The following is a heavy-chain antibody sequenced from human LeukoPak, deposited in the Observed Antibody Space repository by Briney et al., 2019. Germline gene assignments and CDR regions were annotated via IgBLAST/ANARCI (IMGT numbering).Heavy chain of an antibody. V-gene: IGHV1-8*01. D-gene: IGHD7-27*01. CDR2: MSPNSGDT. Sequence: CASVQVSCKASGYTFTSYDFNRVRQATGPRHEGMGWMSPNSGDTGYAQKCQDRVTMTRNTSISTAYMELSSLRSDDTAVYYCARGPPNWGYDYWGPGTLVTVSS. J-gene: IGHJ4*02. CDR3: ARGPPNWGYDY. CDR1: GYTFTSYD.